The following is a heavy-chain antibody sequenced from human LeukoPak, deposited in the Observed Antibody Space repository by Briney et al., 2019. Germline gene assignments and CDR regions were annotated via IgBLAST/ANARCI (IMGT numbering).Heavy chain of an antibody. D-gene: IGHD1-26*01. J-gene: IGHJ4*02. CDR1: GGSFSGYY. CDR2: INHSGDT. Sequence: SETLSLTCAVYGGSFSGYYWSWIRQPPGKGLEWIGEINHSGDTNYNPSLKSRVTISVDTSKNQFSLKLSSVTAADTAVYYCARVHLQWELPGGSGGDFDYWGQGTLVTVSS. V-gene: IGHV4-34*01. CDR3: ARVHLQWELPGGSGGDFDY.